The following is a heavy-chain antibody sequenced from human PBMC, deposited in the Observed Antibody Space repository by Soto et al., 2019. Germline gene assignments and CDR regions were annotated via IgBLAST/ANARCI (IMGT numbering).Heavy chain of an antibody. D-gene: IGHD2-2*01. V-gene: IGHV3-21*01. CDR2: ISSSSSYI. CDR1: GFTFSSYS. J-gene: IGHJ6*02. CDR3: ARDQRYCSSTSCPQNYGMDV. Sequence: EVQLVESGGGLVKPGGSLRLSCAASGFTFSSYSMNWVRQAPGKGLEWVSSISSSSSYIYYADSVKGRFTISRDNAKNSXYXXMNSLRAEDTAVYYCARDQRYCSSTSCPQNYGMDVWGQGTTVTVSS.